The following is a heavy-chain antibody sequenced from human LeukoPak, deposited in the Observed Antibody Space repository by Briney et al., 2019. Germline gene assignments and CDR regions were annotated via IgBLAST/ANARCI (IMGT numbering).Heavy chain of an antibody. Sequence: LRLSCTASGFTFSNFWMGWVRQHPGKGLEWIGYIYYSGSTYYNPSLKSRVTISVDTSKNQFSLKLSSVTAADTAVYYCAGLTYGDYFDYWGQGTLVTVSS. CDR3: AGLTYGDYFDY. J-gene: IGHJ4*02. V-gene: IGHV4-31*03. D-gene: IGHD4-17*01. CDR1: GFTFSNFW. CDR2: IYYSGST.